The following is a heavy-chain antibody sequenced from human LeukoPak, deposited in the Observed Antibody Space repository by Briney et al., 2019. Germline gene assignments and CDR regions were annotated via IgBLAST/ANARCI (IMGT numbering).Heavy chain of an antibody. D-gene: IGHD2-2*01. V-gene: IGHV3-48*01. CDR3: ATYCSSNSCHLSGYFQY. CDR1: GFTFSSYS. J-gene: IGHJ1*01. CDR2: ITSSSSSI. Sequence: GGSLRLSCAASGFTFSSYSMNWVRQAPGKGLEWLSYITSSSSSIYYADSVKGRFTISRDNAKNSLYLQMNSLRAEDTAVYYCATYCSSNSCHLSGYFQYWGPGTLVTVSS.